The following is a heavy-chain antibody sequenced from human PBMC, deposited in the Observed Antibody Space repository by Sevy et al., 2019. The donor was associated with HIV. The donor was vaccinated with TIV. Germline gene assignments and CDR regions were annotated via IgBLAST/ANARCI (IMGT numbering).Heavy chain of an antibody. J-gene: IGHJ5*02. CDR1: GFTVSSNY. D-gene: IGHD3-10*01. V-gene: IGHV3-53*01. CDR2: IYSGGST. Sequence: GGSLRLSCAASGFTVSSNYMSWVRQAPGKGLEWVSVIYSGGSTYYGDSVKGRFTISRDNSKNTLYLQMNGLRAEETAVYYCPARVRGVIGPWGQGTLVTVSS. CDR3: PARVRGVIGP.